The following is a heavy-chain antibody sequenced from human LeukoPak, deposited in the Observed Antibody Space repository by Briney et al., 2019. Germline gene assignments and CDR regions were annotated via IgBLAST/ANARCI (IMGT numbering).Heavy chain of an antibody. D-gene: IGHD3-10*01. CDR2: ISGSGGST. J-gene: IGHJ5*02. CDR1: GFTFSSYA. V-gene: IGHV3-23*01. Sequence: SGGSLRLYCAASGFTFSSYAMSWVRQAPGKGMEWVSAISGSGGSTYYADSVKGRFTISRDNSKNTLYLQMNSLRAEDTAVYYCAKHGSGSYYLWIVSDWFDPWGQGTLVTVSS. CDR3: AKHGSGSYYLWIVSDWFDP.